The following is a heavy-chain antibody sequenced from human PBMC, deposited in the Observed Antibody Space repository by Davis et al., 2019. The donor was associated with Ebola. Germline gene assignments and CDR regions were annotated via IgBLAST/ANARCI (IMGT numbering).Heavy chain of an antibody. D-gene: IGHD4-17*01. CDR3: ARGNYGDYIVLYYYNMDV. CDR1: GGSISSGGYY. CDR2: IYYSGST. V-gene: IGHV4-31*03. J-gene: IGHJ6*02. Sequence: SETLSLTCTVSGGSISSGGYYWSWIRQHPGKGLEWIGYIYYSGSTYYNPSLESRVTISVDTSKNQFSLKLSSVTAADTAVYYCARGNYGDYIVLYYYNMDVWGQGTTVTVSS.